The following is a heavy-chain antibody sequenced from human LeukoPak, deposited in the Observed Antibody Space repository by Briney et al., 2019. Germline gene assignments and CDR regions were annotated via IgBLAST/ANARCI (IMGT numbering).Heavy chain of an antibody. V-gene: IGHV3-7*03. CDR2: IKPDGSKE. J-gene: IGHJ4*02. D-gene: IGHD7-27*01. CDR3: ARTGDSHY. Sequence: GGSLRLSCAASGFTLSSYWMTWVRQAPGKGLEWVAKIKPDGSKEYYVDSVKGRFTISRDNAKNSLYLQMNSLRAEDTAVYYCARTGDSHYWGQGTLVTVSS. CDR1: GFTLSSYW.